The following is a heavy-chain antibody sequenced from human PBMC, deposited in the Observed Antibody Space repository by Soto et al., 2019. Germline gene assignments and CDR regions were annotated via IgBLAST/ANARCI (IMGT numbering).Heavy chain of an antibody. J-gene: IGHJ6*02. CDR2: AYYRSKWYT. V-gene: IGHV6-1*01. D-gene: IGHD2-21*01. CDR3: TRHTPGPNFYYGVDV. Sequence: PSQTLSLTCAISEDSVSSSSAAWNWIRQSPSRGLEWLGRAYYRSKWYTDYAVSLKSRMTINPDTSKNQFSLQLNSVTPEDTAVYYCTRHTPGPNFYYGVDVWGQGTTVTVSS. CDR1: EDSVSSSSAA.